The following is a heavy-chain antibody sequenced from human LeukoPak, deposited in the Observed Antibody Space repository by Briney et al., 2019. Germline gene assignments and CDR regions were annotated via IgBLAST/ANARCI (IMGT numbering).Heavy chain of an antibody. CDR2: IIPIFGTA. CDR1: GGTFSSYA. J-gene: IGHJ4*02. D-gene: IGHD3-9*01. V-gene: IGHV1-69*13. Sequence: SVTVSCTASGGTFSSYAISWVRQAPGQGLEWMGGIIPIFGTANYAQKFQGRVTITADESTSTAYMELSSLRSEDTAVYYCARDHQFYYDISTLWGQGTLVTVSS. CDR3: ARDHQFYYDISTL.